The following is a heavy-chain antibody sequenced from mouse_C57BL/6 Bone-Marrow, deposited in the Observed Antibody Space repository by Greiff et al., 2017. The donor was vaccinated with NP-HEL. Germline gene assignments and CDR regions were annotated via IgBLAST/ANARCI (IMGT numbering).Heavy chain of an antibody. CDR2: ISDGGSYT. D-gene: IGHD1-1*01. J-gene: IGHJ4*01. Sequence: EVKLVESGGGLVKPGGSLKLSCAASGFTFSSYAMSWVRQTPEKRLEWVATISDGGSYTYYPDNVKGRFTISRDNAKNNLYLQMSHLKSEDTAMYYCARECITTVVAPGWGQGTSVTVSS. V-gene: IGHV5-4*01. CDR1: GFTFSSYA. CDR3: ARECITTVVAPG.